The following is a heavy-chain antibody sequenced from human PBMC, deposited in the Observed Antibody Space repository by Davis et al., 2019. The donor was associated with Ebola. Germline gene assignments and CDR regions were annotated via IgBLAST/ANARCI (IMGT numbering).Heavy chain of an antibody. CDR2: IIPILGIA. V-gene: IGHV1-69*02. J-gene: IGHJ5*02. D-gene: IGHD6-13*01. CDR3: ARVGGSSSWSNWFDP. CDR1: GGTFSSYT. Sequence: SVKVSCKASGGTFSSYTISWVRQAPGQGLEWMGRIIPILGIANYAQKFQGRVTITADKSTSTAYMELSSLRSDDTAVYYCARVGGSSSWSNWFDPWGQGTLVTVSS.